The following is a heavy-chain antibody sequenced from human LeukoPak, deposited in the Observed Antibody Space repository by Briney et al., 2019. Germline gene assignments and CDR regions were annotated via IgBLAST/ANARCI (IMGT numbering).Heavy chain of an antibody. J-gene: IGHJ4*02. CDR3: ARDHSGCLDY. D-gene: IGHD5-12*01. V-gene: IGHV1-69*13. CDR2: IIPIFGTA. CDR1: GGTFSSYA. Sequence: VASVKVSRKASGGTFSSYAISWVRQAPGQGLEWMGGIIPIFGTANYAQKFQGRVTITADESTSTAYMEPSSLRSEDTAVYYCARDHSGCLDYWGQGTLVTVSS.